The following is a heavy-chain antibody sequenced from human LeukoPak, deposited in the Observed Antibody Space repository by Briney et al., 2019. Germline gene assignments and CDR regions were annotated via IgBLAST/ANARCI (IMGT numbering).Heavy chain of an antibody. Sequence: GASVKVSCKASGHTFTSYGISWVRQAPGQGLEWMGWISAYNGNTNYAQKLQGRVTMTTDTSTSTAYMELRSLRSDDTAVYYCARDLGIVVEYYFDYWGQGTLDTVSS. J-gene: IGHJ4*02. CDR1: GHTFTSYG. CDR2: ISAYNGNT. D-gene: IGHD2-15*01. CDR3: ARDLGIVVEYYFDY. V-gene: IGHV1-18*01.